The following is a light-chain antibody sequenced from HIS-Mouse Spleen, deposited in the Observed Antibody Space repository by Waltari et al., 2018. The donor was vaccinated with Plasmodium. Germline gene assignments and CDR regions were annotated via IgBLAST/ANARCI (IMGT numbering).Light chain of an antibody. CDR2: GAS. CDR1: QSVSSN. V-gene: IGKV3-15*01. J-gene: IGKJ4*01. CDR3: QQRSNWPPLT. Sequence: EIVMTQSPATLSVSPGERATLSCRASQSVSSNLAWYQQKPGQAPRLLIYGASTRATGFPARFSGSVSGTDFTLTISSLEPEDFAVYYCQQRSNWPPLTFGGGTKVEIK.